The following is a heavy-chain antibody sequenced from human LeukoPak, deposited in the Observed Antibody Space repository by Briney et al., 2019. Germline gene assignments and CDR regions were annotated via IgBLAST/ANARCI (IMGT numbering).Heavy chain of an antibody. CDR1: GFTFDDYA. CDR3: AKAAGTYYYYAMDV. V-gene: IGHV3-9*01. CDR2: IRWNSDNI. Sequence: GGSLRLSCAASGFTFDDYAMHWVRQAPGKGLEWVSDIRWNSDNIGYADSVKGRFTISRDNAKNFLYLEMNSLRAEDTALYYCAKAAGTYYYYAMDVWGQGTTVTVSS. J-gene: IGHJ6*02.